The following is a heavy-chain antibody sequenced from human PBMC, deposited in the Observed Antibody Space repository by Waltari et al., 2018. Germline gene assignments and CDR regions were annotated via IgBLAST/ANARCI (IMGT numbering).Heavy chain of an antibody. CDR3: VRDHWGPDY. CDR1: VFPFTDYW. J-gene: IGHJ4*02. D-gene: IGHD7-27*01. Sequence: EVHLVESGGGLVQPGGSLGLSCAASVFPFTDYWMSWVRQAPGKGPEWVANIHKDGSEKNYVDYVKGRFTISRDNAKDSVYLQMNSLRADDTAMYYCVRDHWGPDYWGQGTLVTVSS. V-gene: IGHV3-7*01. CDR2: IHKDGSEK.